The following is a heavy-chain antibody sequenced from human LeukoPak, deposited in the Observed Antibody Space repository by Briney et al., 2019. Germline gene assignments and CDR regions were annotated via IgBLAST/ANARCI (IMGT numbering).Heavy chain of an antibody. CDR2: IKQDGSEK. D-gene: IGHD3-3*01. V-gene: IGHV3-7*01. CDR3: ARDVRDDFWSGPY. CDR1: GFTFSSHW. J-gene: IGHJ4*02. Sequence: GGSLRLSCAASGFTFSSHWMSWVRQAPGKGLKWVANIKQDGSEKYYVDSVKGRFTISRDNAKNSLYLQINSLRAEDTAVYYCARDVRDDFWSGPYWGQGTLVTVSS.